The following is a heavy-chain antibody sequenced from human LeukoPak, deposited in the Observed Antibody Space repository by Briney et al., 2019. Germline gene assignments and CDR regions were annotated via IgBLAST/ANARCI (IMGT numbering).Heavy chain of an antibody. D-gene: IGHD4/OR15-4a*01. V-gene: IGHV1-18*01. CDR3: ARRKYGADYNGMDV. J-gene: IGHJ6*02. CDR1: GYTFSAYG. CDR2: INPHKTNT. Sequence: ASVKVSCKASGYTFSAYGINWVRLAPGQGLEWMASINPHKTNTLYAQKFQVRVTLTTDSSTSTAYMELRRLRSDDTAIYYCARRKYGADYNGMDVWGQGTTVTVSS.